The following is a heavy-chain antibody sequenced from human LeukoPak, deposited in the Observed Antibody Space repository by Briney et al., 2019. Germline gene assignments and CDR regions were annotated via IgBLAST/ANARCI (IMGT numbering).Heavy chain of an antibody. D-gene: IGHD3-9*01. CDR1: GGSFSGYY. CDR2: INHSGST. V-gene: IGHV4-34*01. CDR3: ARLRLLPYFDCLLAFDI. J-gene: IGHJ3*02. Sequence: SETLSLTYAVYGGSFSGYYWSWIRQPPGKGLEWIGEINHSGSTNYNPSLKSRVTISVDTSKNQFSLKLSSVTAADTAVYYCARLRLLPYFDCLLAFDIWGQGTMVTVSS.